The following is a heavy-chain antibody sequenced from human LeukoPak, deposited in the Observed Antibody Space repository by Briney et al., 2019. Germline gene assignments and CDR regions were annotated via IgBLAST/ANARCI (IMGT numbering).Heavy chain of an antibody. Sequence: GGSLRLSCAASGFTFSSYSMNWVRQAPGKGLEWVSSISSSSSYIYYADSVKGRFTISRDNAKNSLYLQMNSLRAEDTAVYYCARDRGIVVVTTPLDYWGQGTLVTVSS. CDR2: ISSSSSYI. CDR1: GFTFSSYS. V-gene: IGHV3-21*04. D-gene: IGHD3-22*01. J-gene: IGHJ4*02. CDR3: ARDRGIVVVTTPLDY.